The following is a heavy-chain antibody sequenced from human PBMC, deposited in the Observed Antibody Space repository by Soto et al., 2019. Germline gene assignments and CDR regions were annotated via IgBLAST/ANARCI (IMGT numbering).Heavy chain of an antibody. Sequence: QLQLQESGPGLVKPSETLSLTCTVSGGSISSSHYYWGWIRQPPGKGLEWIGSVFYGGNTYSNPSLKSRLTMSVDRSLDQFSLNLTSVTAADTAVYYCATHVITFGGVIGEPYYFDSWGQGTLVTVSA. D-gene: IGHD3-16*02. CDR3: ATHVITFGGVIGEPYYFDS. J-gene: IGHJ4*02. CDR2: VFYGGNT. CDR1: GGSISSSHYY. V-gene: IGHV4-39*01.